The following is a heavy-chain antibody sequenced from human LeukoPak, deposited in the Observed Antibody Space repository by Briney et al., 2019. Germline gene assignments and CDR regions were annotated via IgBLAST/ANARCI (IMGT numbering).Heavy chain of an antibody. CDR2: INAGNGNT. V-gene: IGHV1-3*01. CDR3: ARDLGAFVVGNDDY. CDR1: GFTFTSSA. Sequence: ASVKVSCKASGFTFTSSAMHWVRQAPGQRLEWMGWINAGNGNTKYSQKFQGRVTITRDTSASTAYMELSSLRSEDTAVYYCARDLGAFVVGNDDYWGQGTLVTVSS. D-gene: IGHD2-15*01. J-gene: IGHJ4*02.